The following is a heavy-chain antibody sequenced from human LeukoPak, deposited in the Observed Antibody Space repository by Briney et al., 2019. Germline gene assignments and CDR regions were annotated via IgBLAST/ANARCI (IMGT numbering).Heavy chain of an antibody. D-gene: IGHD3-10*01. CDR1: GYTFTSYY. Sequence: ASVKVSCKASGYTFTSYYMHWVRQAPGQGLEWMGIINPSGGSTSYAQKFQGRVTMTRDTSTSTVYMELSSLRSEDTAVYYCARMYYYGSGSYSTYYYYGMDVWGQGTTVTVSS. CDR2: INPSGGST. J-gene: IGHJ6*02. V-gene: IGHV1-46*01. CDR3: ARMYYYGSGSYSTYYYYGMDV.